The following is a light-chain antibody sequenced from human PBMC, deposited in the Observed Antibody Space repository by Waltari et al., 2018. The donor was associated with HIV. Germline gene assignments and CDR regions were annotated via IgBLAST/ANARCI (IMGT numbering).Light chain of an antibody. V-gene: IGLV3-1*01. CDR2: EDT. CDR1: KLRETF. J-gene: IGLJ1*01. CDR3: QAWGTSPAV. Sequence: SYELTQPPSLSVSPGQTCRVNCSGDKLRETFVCWYQQKPGKSPVLIIYEDTKRPSGIPARFSASTSGDTATLTISGTQSVDEADYYCQAWGTSPAVFGTGTRVTVL.